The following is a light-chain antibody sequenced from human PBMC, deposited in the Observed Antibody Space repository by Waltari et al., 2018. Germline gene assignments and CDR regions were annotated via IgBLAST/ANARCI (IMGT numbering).Light chain of an antibody. CDR1: QSVTRA. J-gene: IGKJ1*01. V-gene: IGKV3-20*01. CDR3: QHYLRLPVT. CDR2: GAS. Sequence: EIVLTQSPGTLSLSPGDSATISCRTSQSVTRALAWYQQKPGQAPRLLIYGASNRATGIPDRFSGSGSGTDFSLTISSLEPEDFAVYYCQHYLRLPVTFGQGTKVEVK.